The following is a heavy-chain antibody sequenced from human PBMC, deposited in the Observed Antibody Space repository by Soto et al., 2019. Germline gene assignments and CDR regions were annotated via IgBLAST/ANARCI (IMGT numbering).Heavy chain of an antibody. J-gene: IGHJ5*02. Sequence: QVQVVQSGAEVKKPGASVKLSCKTSGYTFTNYYMHWVRQAPGQGLEWMGIVNPNGGSTDFAQEFEGRVIMSRDTSTNALYMELSRLGSEDTAEYYCGRGLFDRRTHWLAPWGQGALVTVSS. D-gene: IGHD3-22*01. CDR2: VNPNGGST. CDR1: GYTFTNYY. V-gene: IGHV1-46*01. CDR3: GRGLFDRRTHWLAP.